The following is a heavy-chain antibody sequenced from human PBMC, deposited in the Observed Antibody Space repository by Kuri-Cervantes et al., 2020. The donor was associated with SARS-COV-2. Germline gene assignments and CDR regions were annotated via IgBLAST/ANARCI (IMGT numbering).Heavy chain of an antibody. J-gene: IGHJ6*02. CDR3: ARHMGMATIGYYYYYGMDV. CDR2: IDPSDSYT. D-gene: IGHD5-24*01. V-gene: IGHV5-10-1*01. Sequence: KVSCKGSGYSFTSYWISWVRQMPGKGLEWMGRIDPSDSYTNYSPSFQGHVTISADKSISTAYLQWSGLKASDTAMYYCARHMGMATIGYYYYYGMDVWGQGTTVTVSS. CDR1: GYSFTSYW.